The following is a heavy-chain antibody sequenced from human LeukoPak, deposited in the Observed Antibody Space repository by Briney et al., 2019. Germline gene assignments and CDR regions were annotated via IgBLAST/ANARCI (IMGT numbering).Heavy chain of an antibody. Sequence: GGSLRLSCAASGFTFSRYWMNWVRQAPGKGLEWVSSLTTDGGSTEYADSVKGRFTISRDNSKNTLYLQMNSLGAEDTALYYCAKSLVRWAFDYWGQGILVTVSS. J-gene: IGHJ4*02. CDR3: AKSLVRWAFDY. CDR1: GFTFSRYW. CDR2: LTTDGGST. V-gene: IGHV3-23*01. D-gene: IGHD4-23*01.